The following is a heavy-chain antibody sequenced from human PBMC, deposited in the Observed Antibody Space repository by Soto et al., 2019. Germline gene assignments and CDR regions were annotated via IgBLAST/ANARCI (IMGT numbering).Heavy chain of an antibody. CDR3: ARPRYSFGTSGYYTFDY. D-gene: IGHD3-3*01. J-gene: IGHJ4*02. V-gene: IGHV4-39*01. CDR2: IYFSGSGTS. Sequence: PSETLSLTCSVSGDFISSTTYYWAWVRQAPGKGLEWVGSIYFSGSGTSHYNPSLKSRVTISVDTSKNQFSLKLTSVAAADTAVYYCARPRYSFGTSGYYTFDYWGQGTLVTVSS. CDR1: GDFISSTTYY.